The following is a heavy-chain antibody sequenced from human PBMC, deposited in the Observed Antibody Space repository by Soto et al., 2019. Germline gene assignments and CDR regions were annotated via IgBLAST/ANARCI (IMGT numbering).Heavy chain of an antibody. J-gene: IGHJ4*02. CDR2: IYWDDDK. Sequence: QITLKESGPTLVKPTPTLTLTCTFSGFSLNTRGVGVGWIRPPPGKALEWLALIYWDDDKRYSPSLKSRLTIPKDTSKNQVVLTMTNMDPVDTATYYCAHRQTYCGGDCYSGFDYWGQGTLVTVSS. V-gene: IGHV2-5*02. CDR1: GFSLNTRGVG. CDR3: AHRQTYCGGDCYSGFDY. D-gene: IGHD2-21*02.